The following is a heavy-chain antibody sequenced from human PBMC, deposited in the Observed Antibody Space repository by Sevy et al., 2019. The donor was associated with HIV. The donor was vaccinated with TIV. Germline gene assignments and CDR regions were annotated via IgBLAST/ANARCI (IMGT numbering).Heavy chain of an antibody. CDR1: GFTFSNYW. CDR3: ASSVNSGWSGAFDI. V-gene: IGHV3-7*01. J-gene: IGHJ3*02. Sequence: GGSLRLSCAVSGFTFSNYWMSWVRQAPGKGLEWVANINEDRSEKYYVGSVKGRFTISRDNARNSLYLEMNNLRTEYTAVYYCASSVNSGWSGAFDIWGQGTMVTVSS. CDR2: INEDRSEK. D-gene: IGHD6-19*01.